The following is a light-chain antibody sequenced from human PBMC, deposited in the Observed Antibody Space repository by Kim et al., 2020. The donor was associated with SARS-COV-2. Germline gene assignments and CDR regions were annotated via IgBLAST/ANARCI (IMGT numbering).Light chain of an antibody. CDR1: KLGDEY. V-gene: IGLV3-1*01. J-gene: IGLJ2*01. Sequence: SYELTQPPSVSVSPGQTASITCSGNKLGDEYASWYQQKPGQSPVLVIYQDNKRPSGIPERFSGSNSGNTATLTISGTQAMDEADYHCQAWDSSTVLFGGG. CDR3: QAWDSSTVL. CDR2: QDN.